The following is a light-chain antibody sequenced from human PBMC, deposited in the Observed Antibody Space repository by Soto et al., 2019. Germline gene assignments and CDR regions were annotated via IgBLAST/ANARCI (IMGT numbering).Light chain of an antibody. CDR2: GAS. J-gene: IGKJ4*01. Sequence: DIQMTQSPSSLSASVGDRVTITCRASETITYYLNWYQQKHVKAPKLLIYGASSLQSGVPSRFSGRGSGPDFTLTITSMQLEDSATYYCQQSYRTPLTFGGGTKVEI. V-gene: IGKV1-39*01. CDR3: QQSYRTPLT. CDR1: ETITYY.